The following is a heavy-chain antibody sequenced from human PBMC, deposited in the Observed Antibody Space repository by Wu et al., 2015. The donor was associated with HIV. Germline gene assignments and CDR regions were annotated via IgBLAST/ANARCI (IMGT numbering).Heavy chain of an antibody. CDR1: GYTFSNYA. D-gene: IGHD1-26*01. CDR3: ARGLGYSGSYYIGENFQH. CDR2: ISAYDGNT. Sequence: QVQLVQSGAEVKKPGASVKVSCKASGYTFSNYAVVWVRQAPRRGLEWMGLISAYDGNTHYVRNLQGRVTLTTDTSTSTAYMELRSLKSDDTAVYYCARGLGYSGSYYIGENFQHWARAPWSPSP. V-gene: IGHV1-18*01. J-gene: IGHJ1*01.